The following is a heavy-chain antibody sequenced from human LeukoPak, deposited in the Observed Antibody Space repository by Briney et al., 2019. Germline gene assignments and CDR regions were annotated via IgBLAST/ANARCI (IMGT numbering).Heavy chain of an antibody. D-gene: IGHD3-22*01. Sequence: GGSLRLSCAASGFTFSSYAMSWVRQAPGKGLEWVSAISGSGGSTYYADSVKGRFTISRDNSKNTLYLQMNSLRAEDTAVYYCAKASDSSGYYSVDYFDYWGQGTLVTVSS. J-gene: IGHJ4*02. CDR1: GFTFSSYA. CDR2: ISGSGGST. CDR3: AKASDSSGYYSVDYFDY. V-gene: IGHV3-23*01.